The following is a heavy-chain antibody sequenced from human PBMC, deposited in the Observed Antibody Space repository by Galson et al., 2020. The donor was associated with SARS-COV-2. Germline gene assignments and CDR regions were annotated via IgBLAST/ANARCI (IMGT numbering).Heavy chain of an antibody. V-gene: IGHV3-33*01. J-gene: IGHJ4*02. CDR2: IWYDGSNK. CDR3: AREGGAAAGTGLDY. CDR1: GFTFSSYG. Sequence: GGSLRLSCAASGFTFSSYGMHWVRQAPGKGLEWVAVIWYDGSNKYYADSVKGRFTISRDNSKNTLFLQMNSLRAEDTAVYYCAREGGAAAGTGLDYWGQGTLVTVSS. D-gene: IGHD6-13*01.